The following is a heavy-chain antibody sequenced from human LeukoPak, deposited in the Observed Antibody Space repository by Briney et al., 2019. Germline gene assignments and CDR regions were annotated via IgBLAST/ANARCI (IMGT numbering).Heavy chain of an antibody. Sequence: ASVKVSCKASGYTFTSYYMHWVRQAPGQGLEWMGIINPSGGSTSYAQKFQGRVTMTRDTSTSTVYMELSSLRSEDTAVYYCARPYSSGWYVNYFDYWGQGTLVTVSS. V-gene: IGHV1-46*01. D-gene: IGHD6-19*01. CDR1: GYTFTSYY. J-gene: IGHJ4*02. CDR2: INPSGGST. CDR3: ARPYSSGWYVNYFDY.